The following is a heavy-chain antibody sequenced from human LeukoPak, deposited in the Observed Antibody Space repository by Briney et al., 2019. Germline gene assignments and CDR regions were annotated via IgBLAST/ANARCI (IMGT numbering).Heavy chain of an antibody. J-gene: IGHJ4*02. CDR1: GFTPCSNA. CDR2: IKGIGGST. Sequence: GGCLRLSCAAPGFTPCSNAMSWVREAPGKGLEWVLVIKGIGGSTYEASSVKGRFTISKHHSKNTLCLQMSSLRAEHTAVYYWAKDLYFGGNSGDDWGQGTLVTVSS. V-gene: IGHV3-23*01. D-gene: IGHD4-23*01. CDR3: AKDLYFGGNSGDD.